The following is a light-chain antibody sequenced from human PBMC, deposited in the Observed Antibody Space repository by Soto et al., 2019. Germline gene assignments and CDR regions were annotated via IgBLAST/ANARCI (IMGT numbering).Light chain of an antibody. Sequence: DIQMTQSPSSVPASVGDRVTITCRASQGIRNWLAWYQQKPGKAPKLLIFAASSLQSGVPSRFSGRGSGTEFTLTISSLQPEDFETYYCQQTDSFPLSLGGGTKVDI. CDR3: QQTDSFPLS. CDR1: QGIRNW. CDR2: AAS. J-gene: IGKJ4*01. V-gene: IGKV1D-12*01.